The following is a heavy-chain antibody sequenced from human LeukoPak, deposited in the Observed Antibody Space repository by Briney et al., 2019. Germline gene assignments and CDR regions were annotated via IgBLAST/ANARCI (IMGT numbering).Heavy chain of an antibody. D-gene: IGHD6-6*01. J-gene: IGHJ4*02. CDR2: MNPNSGNT. CDR3: ARGPQLVLFDY. V-gene: IGHV1-8*01. CDR1: GYTFTSYD. Sequence: ASVKVSCKASGYTFTSYDINWVRQATAQGLEWMGWMNPNSGNTGYAQKFQGRVTMTRNTSIITAYMELSSLRSEDTAVYYCARGPQLVLFDYWGQGTVVSVSS.